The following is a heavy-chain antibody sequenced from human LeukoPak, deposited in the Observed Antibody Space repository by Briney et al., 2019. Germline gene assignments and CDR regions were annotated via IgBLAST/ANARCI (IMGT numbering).Heavy chain of an antibody. D-gene: IGHD1-14*01. CDR3: ARERSPNLCYYGMDV. CDR1: GFTFKSFE. J-gene: IGHJ6*02. Sequence: TGGSLRLSCAASGFTFKSFEMNWVRQAPGKGVEWLSYISSSGNTVYYADSVKGRITISRDNAKNSVYLQMNSLRAEDTGVYYCARERSPNLCYYGMDVWGQGTTVTVSS. CDR2: ISSSGNTV. V-gene: IGHV3-48*03.